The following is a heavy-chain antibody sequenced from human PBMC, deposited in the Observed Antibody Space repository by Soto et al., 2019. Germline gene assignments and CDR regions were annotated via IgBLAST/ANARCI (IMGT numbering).Heavy chain of an antibody. D-gene: IGHD1-1*01. Sequence: GGSLRLSCAASGFTFSSYDMHWVRQATGKGLEWVSAIGTAGDTYYPGSVKGRFTISRENAKNSLYLQMNSLRAEDTAVYYCARDLKRGGMDDWGQGTTVTVSS. CDR2: IGTAGDT. CDR3: ARDLKRGGMDD. J-gene: IGHJ6*02. V-gene: IGHV3-13*01. CDR1: GFTFSSYD.